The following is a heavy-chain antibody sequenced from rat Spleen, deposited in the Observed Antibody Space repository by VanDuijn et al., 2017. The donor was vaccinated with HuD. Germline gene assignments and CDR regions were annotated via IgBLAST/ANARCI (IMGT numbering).Heavy chain of an antibody. V-gene: IGHV5-25*01. CDR3: ARQDVMDA. CDR1: GFTFSHYY. Sequence: EVQLVESGGGLVQPGRSLKLSCAVSGFTFSHYYMAWVRQAPTKGLEWVAYISTGGGTTYYRDSVKGRFTISRDNAKSTLYLQMDSLRSEDTATYYCARQDVMDAWGQGASVTVSS. CDR2: ISTGGGTT. J-gene: IGHJ4*01.